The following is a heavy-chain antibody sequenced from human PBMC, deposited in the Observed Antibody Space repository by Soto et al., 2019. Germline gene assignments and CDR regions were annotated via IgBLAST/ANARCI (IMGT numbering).Heavy chain of an antibody. CDR2: ISWNSGSI. CDR3: ASGAELDSSGYLGYFQH. D-gene: IGHD3-22*01. V-gene: IGHV3-9*01. CDR1: GFTFDDYA. Sequence: EVQLVESGGGLVQPGRSLRLSCAASGFTFDDYAMHWVRQAPGKGLEWVSGISWNSGSIGYADSVKGRFTISRDNAKNSLYLQMNSLRAEDTALYYCASGAELDSSGYLGYFQHWGQGTLVTVSS. J-gene: IGHJ1*01.